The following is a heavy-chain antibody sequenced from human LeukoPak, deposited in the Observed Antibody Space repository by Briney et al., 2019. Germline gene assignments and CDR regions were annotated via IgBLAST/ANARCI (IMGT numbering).Heavy chain of an antibody. CDR2: IYYSGST. V-gene: IGHV4-39*01. Sequence: SETLSLTCTASGGSISSSSYYWGWIRQPPGKGLEWIGSIYYSGSTYYNPSLKSRVTISVDTSKNQFSLKLSSVTAADTAVYYCAGTTVTFDYWGQGTLVTVSS. CDR1: GGSISSSSYY. J-gene: IGHJ4*02. D-gene: IGHD4-17*01. CDR3: AGTTVTFDY.